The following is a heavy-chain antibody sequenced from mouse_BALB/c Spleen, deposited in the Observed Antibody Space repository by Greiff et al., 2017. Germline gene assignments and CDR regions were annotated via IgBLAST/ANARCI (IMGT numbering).Heavy chain of an antibody. CDR2: ISYSGST. CDR3: ARKYGNPLYAMDY. J-gene: IGHJ4*01. D-gene: IGHD2-10*02. CDR1: GDSITSGY. Sequence: EVKLMESGPSLVKPSQTLSLTCSVTGDSITSGYWNWIRKFPGNKLEYMGYISYSGSTYYNPSLKSRISITRDTSKNQYYLQLNSVTTEDTATYYCARKYGNPLYAMDYWGQGTSVTVSS. V-gene: IGHV3-8*02.